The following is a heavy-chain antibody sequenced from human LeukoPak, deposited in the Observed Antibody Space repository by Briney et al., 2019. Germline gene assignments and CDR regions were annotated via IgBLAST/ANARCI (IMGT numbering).Heavy chain of an antibody. CDR1: GASFSSYS. J-gene: IGHJ5*02. D-gene: IGHD3-22*01. CDR3: ARVLHKRNYDSSDYYGS. V-gene: IGHV3-48*01. CDR2: ISSSSSTI. Sequence: ETLSLTCTVSGASFSSYSMNWVRQAPGKGLEWISYISSSSSTIYYADSVKGRFTISRDNAKNSLYLQLNSLRAEDTAVYYCARVLHKRNYDSSDYYGSWGQGTLVTVSS.